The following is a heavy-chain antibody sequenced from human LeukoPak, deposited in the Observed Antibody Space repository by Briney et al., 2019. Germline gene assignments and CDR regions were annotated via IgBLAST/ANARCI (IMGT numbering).Heavy chain of an antibody. CDR3: ARVRRTRTFDYYMDV. J-gene: IGHJ6*03. CDR2: TYSSGTT. V-gene: IGHV4-4*07. CDR1: GGSISSYY. D-gene: IGHD3-10*01. Sequence: SETLSLTCTVSGGSISSYYWSWIRQPAGKGLECIGRTYSSGTTNFNPSLKSRVTLSVETSKNQVSLRLYSVTSADTAVYYCARVRRTRTFDYYMDVWGKGTTVTVSS.